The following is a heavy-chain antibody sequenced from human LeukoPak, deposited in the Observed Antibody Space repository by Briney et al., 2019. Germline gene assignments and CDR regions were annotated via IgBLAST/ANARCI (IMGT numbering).Heavy chain of an antibody. CDR2: ISSDGGST. D-gene: IGHD6-19*01. CDR3: ARRGVVSGWYFDY. CDR1: GFTFSNYA. J-gene: IGHJ4*02. Sequence: GGSLRLSCAASGFTFSNYAMHWVRQAPGKGLEYVSAISSDGGSTYYASSVQDRFTISRDDSKNTLYLQMDSLRSEDMAVYYCARRGVVSGWYFDYWGQGTLVTVSS. V-gene: IGHV3-64*01.